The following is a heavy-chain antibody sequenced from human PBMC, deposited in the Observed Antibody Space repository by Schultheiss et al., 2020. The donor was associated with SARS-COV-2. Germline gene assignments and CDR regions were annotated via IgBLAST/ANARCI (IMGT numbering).Heavy chain of an antibody. Sequence: GGSLRLSCAASGFTFSSYGMHWVRQAPGKGLEWVGRIRSKANSYATAYAASVKGRFTISRDDSKNTAYLQMNSLKTEDTAVYYCTRRLDTIFGVDQYGMDVWGQGTTVTVSS. V-gene: IGHV3-73*01. CDR3: TRRLDTIFGVDQYGMDV. D-gene: IGHD3-3*01. CDR1: GFTFSSYG. J-gene: IGHJ6*02. CDR2: IRSKANSYAT.